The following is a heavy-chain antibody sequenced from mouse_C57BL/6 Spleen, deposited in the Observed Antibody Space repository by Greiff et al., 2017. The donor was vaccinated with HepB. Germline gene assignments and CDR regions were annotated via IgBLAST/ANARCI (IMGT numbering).Heavy chain of an antibody. CDR2: IYPGDGDT. CDR3: AREGYPYAMDS. CDR1: GYAFSSYW. D-gene: IGHD2-2*01. J-gene: IGHJ4*01. Sequence: VQLQQSGAELVKPGASVKISCKASGYAFSSYWMNWVKQRPGKGLEWIGQIYPGDGDTNYNGKFKGKATLTADKSSSTASMQLSSLTSEDSAVYFCAREGYPYAMDSWGEGTSVTVSS. V-gene: IGHV1-80*01.